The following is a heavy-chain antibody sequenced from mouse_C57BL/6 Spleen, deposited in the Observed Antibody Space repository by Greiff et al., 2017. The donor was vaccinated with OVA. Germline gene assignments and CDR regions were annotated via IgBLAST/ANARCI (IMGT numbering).Heavy chain of an antibody. CDR1: GYTFTDYY. J-gene: IGHJ4*01. Sequence: VQLQQSGAELVRPGASVKLSCKASGYTFTDYYINWVKQRPGQGLEWIARIYPGSGNTYYNEKFKGKATLTAEKSSSTAYMQLSSLTSEDSAVYFCARDDLYAMDYWGQGTSVTVSS. CDR2: IYPGSGNT. V-gene: IGHV1-76*01. CDR3: ARDDLYAMDY.